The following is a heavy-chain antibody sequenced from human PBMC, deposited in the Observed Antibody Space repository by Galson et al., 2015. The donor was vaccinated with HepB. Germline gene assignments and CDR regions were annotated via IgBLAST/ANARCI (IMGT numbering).Heavy chain of an antibody. J-gene: IGHJ6*02. Sequence: SVKVSCKASGYTFTSYGISWVRQAPGQGLEWMGWISAYNGNTNYAQKLQGRVTMTTDTSTSTAYMELRSLRSDDTAVYYCARDDRPDRDGYNWAYYYYGMDVWGQGTTVTVSS. CDR1: GYTFTSYG. CDR2: ISAYNGNT. CDR3: ARDDRPDRDGYNWAYYYYGMDV. V-gene: IGHV1-18*01. D-gene: IGHD5-24*01.